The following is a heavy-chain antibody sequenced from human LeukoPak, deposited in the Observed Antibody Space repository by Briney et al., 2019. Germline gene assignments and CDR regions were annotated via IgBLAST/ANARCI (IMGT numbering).Heavy chain of an antibody. J-gene: IGHJ4*02. CDR3: ARGLPMVRGVSHFDY. V-gene: IGHV4-39*07. D-gene: IGHD3-10*01. CDR1: GGSISSSSYY. Sequence: SETLSLTCTVSGGSISSSSYYWGWIRQPPGKGLEWIGSIYYSGSTYYNPSLKSRVTISVDTSKNQFSLKLSSVTAADTAVYYCARGLPMVRGVSHFDYWGQGTLVTVSS. CDR2: IYYSGST.